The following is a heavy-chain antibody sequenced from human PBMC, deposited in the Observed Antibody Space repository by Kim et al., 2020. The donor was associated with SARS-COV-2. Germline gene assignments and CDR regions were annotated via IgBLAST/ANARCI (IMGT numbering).Heavy chain of an antibody. D-gene: IGHD6-19*01. CDR2: IYYSGST. Sequence: SETLSLTCTVSGGSISSSSYYWGWIRQPPGKGLEWIGSIYYSGSTYYNPSLKSRVTISVDTSKNQFSLKLSSVTAADTAVYYCARDSSGWPVDYWGQGTLVTVSS. CDR3: ARDSSGWPVDY. J-gene: IGHJ4*02. CDR1: GGSISSSSYY. V-gene: IGHV4-39*07.